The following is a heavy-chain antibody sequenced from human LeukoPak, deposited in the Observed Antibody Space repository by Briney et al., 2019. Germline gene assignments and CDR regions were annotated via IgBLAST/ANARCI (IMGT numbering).Heavy chain of an antibody. D-gene: IGHD6-19*01. Sequence: GGSLRLSCAASGFTFSSFGMHWVRQAPSKGLEWVTVISYDGSNKYYADSVKGRFTISRDNSKNTLYLQMNSLRAEDTAVYYCAKEGTSSGWYLFADYWGQGTLVTVSS. CDR1: GFTFSSFG. J-gene: IGHJ4*02. V-gene: IGHV3-30*18. CDR3: AKEGTSSGWYLFADY. CDR2: ISYDGSNK.